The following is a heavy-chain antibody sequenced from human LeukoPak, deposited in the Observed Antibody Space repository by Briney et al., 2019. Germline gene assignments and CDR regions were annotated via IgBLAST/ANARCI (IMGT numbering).Heavy chain of an antibody. CDR1: GFTLSSYA. D-gene: IGHD5-12*01. J-gene: IGHJ5*02. CDR3: AKGHSGYGT. V-gene: IGHV3-23*01. CDR2: ISGSGGSI. Sequence: GGSLRLSCAASGFTLSSYARSGVRQAPGKGLEWVSAISGSGGSIYYADSVKGRFTISRDNSKNTLYLQMNSLRAEDTAVYYCAKGHSGYGTWGQGTLVTVSS.